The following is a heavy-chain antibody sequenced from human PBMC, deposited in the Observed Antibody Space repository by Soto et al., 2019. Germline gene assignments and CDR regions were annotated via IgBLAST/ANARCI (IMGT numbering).Heavy chain of an antibody. CDR2: INAGNGNT. V-gene: IGHV1-3*01. D-gene: IGHD2-21*02. CDR1: GYTFTSYP. J-gene: IGHJ4*02. CDR3: ARSIVVVTALDY. Sequence: ASVKVSCKASGYTFTSYPMHWVRQAPGQRLEWMGWINAGNGNTKYSQKFQGRVTITRDTSASTAYMELSSLRSEDTAVYYCARSIVVVTALDYWGQGTLVTVSS.